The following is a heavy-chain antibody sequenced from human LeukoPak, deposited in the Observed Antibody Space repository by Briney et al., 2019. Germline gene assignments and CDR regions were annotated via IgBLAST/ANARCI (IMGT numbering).Heavy chain of an antibody. J-gene: IGHJ3*02. Sequence: ASVKVSCKASGNTFTGYYMHWVRQAPGQGLEWMGRINPNSGGTNYAQKFQGRVTMTRDTSISTAYMELSRLRSDDTAVYYCARAIVATIDAFDIWGQGTMVTVSS. CDR1: GNTFTGYY. D-gene: IGHD5-12*01. CDR3: ARAIVATIDAFDI. V-gene: IGHV1-2*06. CDR2: INPNSGGT.